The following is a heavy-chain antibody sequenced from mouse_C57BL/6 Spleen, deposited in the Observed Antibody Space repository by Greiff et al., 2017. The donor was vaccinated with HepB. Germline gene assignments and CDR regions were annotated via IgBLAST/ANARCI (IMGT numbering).Heavy chain of an antibody. V-gene: IGHV5-6*01. Sequence: EVKLVESGGDLVKPGGSLKLSCAASGFTFSSYGMSWVRQTPDKRLEWVATISSGGSYTYYPDSVKGRFTISRDNAKNTLYLQMSSLKSEDTAMYYCARPYYDGYYGYFDVWGTGTTVTVSS. CDR3: ARPYYDGYYGYFDV. CDR2: ISSGGSYT. D-gene: IGHD2-3*01. J-gene: IGHJ1*03. CDR1: GFTFSSYG.